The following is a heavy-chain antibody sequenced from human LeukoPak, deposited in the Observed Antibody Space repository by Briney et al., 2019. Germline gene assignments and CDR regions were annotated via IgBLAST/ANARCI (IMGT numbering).Heavy chain of an antibody. D-gene: IGHD5-18*01. V-gene: IGHV3-23*01. J-gene: IGHJ4*02. CDR3: AKKDTAMVSPLDY. Sequence: GGSLRLSCAASGLTFSSYAMSWVRQAPGKGLEWVSAISGSGGSTYYADSVKGRFTISRDNSKNTLYLQMNSLRAEDTAVYYCAKKDTAMVSPLDYWGQGTLVTVSS. CDR2: ISGSGGST. CDR1: GLTFSSYA.